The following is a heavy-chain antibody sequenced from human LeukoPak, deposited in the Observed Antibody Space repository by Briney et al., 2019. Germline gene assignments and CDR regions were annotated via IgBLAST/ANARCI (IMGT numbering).Heavy chain of an antibody. CDR1: GYSINFGHL. J-gene: IGHJ5*02. CDR3: ARESSAVAHSMIRDWLDP. Sequence: SETLSLTCDVSGYSINFGHLWGWIRQPPGKGLEWIAGIYHSGRTYYTPSLKSRVTISVDTLKNQFSLKLTSVTAEDTAMYFCARESSAVAHSMIRDWLDPWGQGTLVTVSS. D-gene: IGHD6-19*01. V-gene: IGHV4-38-2*02. CDR2: IYHSGRT.